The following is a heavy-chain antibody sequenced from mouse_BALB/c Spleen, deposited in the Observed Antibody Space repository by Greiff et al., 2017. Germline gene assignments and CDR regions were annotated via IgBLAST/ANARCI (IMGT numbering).Heavy chain of an antibody. CDR3: ARWDAMDY. CDR2: IDTSDSYT. J-gene: IGHJ4*01. CDR1: GYTFTDYW. D-gene: IGHD4-1*01. V-gene: IGHV1-69*01. Sequence: QVQLQQPGAELVMPGASVKMSCTASGYTFTDYWMHWVKQRPGQGLEWIGAIDTSDSYTSYNQKFKGKATLTVDESSSTAYMQLSSLTSEDSAVYYCARWDAMDYWGQGTSVTVSS.